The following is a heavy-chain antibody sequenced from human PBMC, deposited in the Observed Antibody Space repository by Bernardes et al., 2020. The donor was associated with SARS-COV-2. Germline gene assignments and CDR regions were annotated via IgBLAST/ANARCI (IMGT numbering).Heavy chain of an antibody. CDR3: ARRDYRLDY. D-gene: IGHD2-21*01. CDR2: ISNSGNYR. J-gene: IGHJ4*02. V-gene: IGHV3-21*01. CDR1: GFIFSNPY. Sequence: GGSLRLSCAASGFIFSNPYMNWVRQAPGKGLEWVSSISNSGNYRFYADSVKGRFTISRDNAKNSLYLEMHSLRAEDTAIYYCARRDYRLDYWGQGALVTVSS.